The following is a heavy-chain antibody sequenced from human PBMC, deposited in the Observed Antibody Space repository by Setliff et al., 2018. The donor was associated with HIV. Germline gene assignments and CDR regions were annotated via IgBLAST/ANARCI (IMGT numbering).Heavy chain of an antibody. D-gene: IGHD6-13*01. J-gene: IGHJ6*03. CDR2: IYYTGST. Sequence: SETLSLTCSVSGASITRGGDFWSWIRQHPGKGLEWIGYIYYTGSTYYNPSLRSRVSISLDTSKNHFSLTLSSVTAADTAVYYCARSQGSATYYYYYYMDVWGKGTTVTVSS. V-gene: IGHV4-31*03. CDR1: GASITRGGDF. CDR3: ARSQGSATYYYYYYMDV.